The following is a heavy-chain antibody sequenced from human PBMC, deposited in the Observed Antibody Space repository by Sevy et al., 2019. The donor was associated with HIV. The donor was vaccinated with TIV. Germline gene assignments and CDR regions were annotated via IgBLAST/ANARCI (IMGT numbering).Heavy chain of an antibody. CDR3: TKDPPVYGDFPYGMDV. CDR2: ISHDGGKK. CDR1: GFIFDGYG. J-gene: IGHJ6*02. Sequence: GGSLRLSCVGSGFIFDGYGMHWVRQAPGKGLEWVALISHDGGKKYYADSVKGRFTISRDNFKNTLYLQMNTLRRDDTAAYFCTKDPPVYGDFPYGMDVWGQGTTVTVSS. D-gene: IGHD4-17*01. V-gene: IGHV3-30*18.